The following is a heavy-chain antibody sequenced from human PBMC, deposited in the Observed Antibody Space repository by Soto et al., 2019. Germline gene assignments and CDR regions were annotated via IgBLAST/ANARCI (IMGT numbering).Heavy chain of an antibody. V-gene: IGHV4-59*01. CDR3: ARIGGYHGPLDY. CDR2: TYHRGST. D-gene: IGHD2-15*01. CDR1: GVSISSYF. Sequence: SETLSLTCSVSGVSISSYFWSWIRQPPGRGLEWIGYTYHRGSTNYSPSLKSRVAISLDTSENQFSLKVSSVTAADTAVYYCARIGGYHGPLDYWGQGTPVTVSS. J-gene: IGHJ4*02.